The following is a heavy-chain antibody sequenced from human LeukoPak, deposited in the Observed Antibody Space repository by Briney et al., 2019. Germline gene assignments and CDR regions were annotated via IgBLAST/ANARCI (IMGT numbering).Heavy chain of an antibody. CDR2: INHSGST. CDR1: GVSFSGYY. CDR3: ASLTYYYDSSGPSGDY. J-gene: IGHJ4*02. Sequence: PSETLSLTCAVYGVSFSGYYWSWIRQPPGKGLEWIGEINHSGSTNYNPSLKSRVTISVDTSKNQFSLKLSCVTAADTAVYYCASLTYYYDSSGPSGDYWGQGTLVTVSS. D-gene: IGHD3-22*01. V-gene: IGHV4-34*01.